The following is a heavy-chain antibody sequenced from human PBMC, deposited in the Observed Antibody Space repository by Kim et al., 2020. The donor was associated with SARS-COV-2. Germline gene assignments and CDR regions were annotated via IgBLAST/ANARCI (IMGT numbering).Heavy chain of an antibody. CDR2: DDKK. D-gene: IGHD4-17*01. J-gene: IGHJ4*02. Sequence: DDKKRYTPSLRSRLTITKDTSRNQVVLTMTNMDPVDTATYYCAHRSTLTSIDYWGQGTLVTVSS. V-gene: IGHV2-5*02. CDR3: AHRSTLTSIDY.